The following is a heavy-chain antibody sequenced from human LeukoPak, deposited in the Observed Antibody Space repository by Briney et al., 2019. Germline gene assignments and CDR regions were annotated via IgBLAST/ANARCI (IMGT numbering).Heavy chain of an antibody. CDR2: IYSGGST. CDR1: GFTVSSNY. CDR3: ARDKRLRFLEWEDPYYYYYMDV. V-gene: IGHV3-66*02. Sequence: PGGSLRLSCAASGFTVSSNYMSWVRQAPGKGLEWVSVIYSGGSTYYADSVKGRFTISRDNSKNTLYLQMNSLRAEDTSVYYCARDKRLRFLEWEDPYYYYYMDVWGKGTTVTVSS. J-gene: IGHJ6*03. D-gene: IGHD3-3*01.